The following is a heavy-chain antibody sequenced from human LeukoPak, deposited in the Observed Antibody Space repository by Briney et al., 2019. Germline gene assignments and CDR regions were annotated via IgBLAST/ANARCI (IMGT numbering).Heavy chain of an antibody. CDR1: GGTFSSYA. D-gene: IGHD3-22*01. CDR3: ARDRAPYYYDSSGGIGAFDI. Sequence: GAXVKVSCKASGGTFSSYAISWVRQAPGQGLEWMGGIIPIFGTANYAQKFQGRVTITADESTSTAYMELSRLRSEDTAVYYCARDRAPYYYDSSGGIGAFDIWGQGTMVTVSS. V-gene: IGHV1-69*01. CDR2: IIPIFGTA. J-gene: IGHJ3*02.